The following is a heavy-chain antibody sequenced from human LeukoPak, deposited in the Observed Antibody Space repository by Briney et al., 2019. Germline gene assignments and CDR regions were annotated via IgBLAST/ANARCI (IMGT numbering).Heavy chain of an antibody. D-gene: IGHD1-26*01. Sequence: ASVKVSCKASGGTFSSYAISWVRQAPGQGLEWMGGIIPIFGTANYAQKFQGRVTITTDESTSTAYMELSSLRSEDTAVYYCARAPWPQTTEPLVGAYAFDIWGQGTMVTVSS. CDR1: GGTFSSYA. J-gene: IGHJ3*02. V-gene: IGHV1-69*05. CDR2: IIPIFGTA. CDR3: ARAPWPQTTEPLVGAYAFDI.